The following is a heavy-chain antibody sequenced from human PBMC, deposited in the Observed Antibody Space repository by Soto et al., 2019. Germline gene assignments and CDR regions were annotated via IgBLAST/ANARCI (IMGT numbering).Heavy chain of an antibody. CDR2: IYHSGST. V-gene: IGHV4-30-2*01. J-gene: IGHJ5*02. Sequence: SETLSLTCAVSGGSISSGGYSWSWIRQPPGKGLELIGYIYHSGSTYYNPSLKSRVTISVDRSKNQFSLKLSSVTAADTAVYYCARQSGHYCTNGVCYSRWFDPWGQGTLVTVSS. CDR1: GGSISSGGYS. D-gene: IGHD2-8*01. CDR3: ARQSGHYCTNGVCYSRWFDP.